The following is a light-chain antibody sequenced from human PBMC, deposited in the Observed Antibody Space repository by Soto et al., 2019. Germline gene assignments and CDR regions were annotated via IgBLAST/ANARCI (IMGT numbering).Light chain of an antibody. CDR3: QHYNSYSEA. CDR1: QTISSW. Sequence: IQMNQSPSTVSGYVRDRVTITCRASQTISSWLAWYQQKPGKAPKLLIYKASTLKSGVPSRFSGSGSGTEFTLTISSLQPDDFATYYCQHYNSYSEAFGHGTKVDNK. J-gene: IGKJ1*01. V-gene: IGKV1-5*03. CDR2: KAS.